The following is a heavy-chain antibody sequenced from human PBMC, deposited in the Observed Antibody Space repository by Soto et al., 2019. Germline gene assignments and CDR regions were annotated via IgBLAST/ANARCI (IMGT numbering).Heavy chain of an antibody. CDR1: GFTFSSYS. V-gene: IGHV3-21*01. J-gene: IGHJ6*02. Sequence: GGSLRLSCAASGFTFSSYSMNWVRQAPGKGLEWVSSISSSSSYIYYADSVKGRFTISRDNAKNSLYLQMNSLRAEDTAVYYCARAVAKDFWSGYSHYYYYGMDVWGQGTTVTVSS. CDR2: ISSSSSYI. CDR3: ARAVAKDFWSGYSHYYYYGMDV. D-gene: IGHD3-3*01.